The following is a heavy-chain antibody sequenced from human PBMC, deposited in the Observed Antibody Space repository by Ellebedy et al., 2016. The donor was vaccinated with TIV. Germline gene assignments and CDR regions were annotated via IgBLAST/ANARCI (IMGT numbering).Heavy chain of an antibody. CDR3: AIAGDYVWGSPSGGY. CDR1: GLIFTSYA. V-gene: IGHV3-23*01. J-gene: IGHJ4*02. D-gene: IGHD3-16*01. CDR2: ISGSGGST. Sequence: GGSLRLSXAASGLIFTSYAMSWVRQAPGKGLEWVSAISGSGGSTDYADSVKGRFTISRDTSKNTLYLQMNSLRDEDTAVYYCAIAGDYVWGSPSGGYWGQGTLVTVSS.